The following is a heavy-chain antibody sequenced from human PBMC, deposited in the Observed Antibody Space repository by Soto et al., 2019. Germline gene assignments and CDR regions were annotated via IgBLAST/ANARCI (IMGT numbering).Heavy chain of an antibody. CDR3: AKKAGQYYYDSSGYYYDY. CDR1: GFTFSSYA. J-gene: IGHJ4*02. Sequence: VGSLRLSCAASGFTFSSYAMSWVRQAPGKGLEWVSAISGSGGSTYYADSVKGRFTISRDNSKNTLYLQMTSLRAEDTAVYYCAKKAGQYYYDSSGYYYDYWGQRTLVTVSS. CDR2: ISGSGGST. D-gene: IGHD3-22*01. V-gene: IGHV3-23*01.